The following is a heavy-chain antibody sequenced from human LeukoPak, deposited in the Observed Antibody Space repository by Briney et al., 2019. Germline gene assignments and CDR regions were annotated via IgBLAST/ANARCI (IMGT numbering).Heavy chain of an antibody. D-gene: IGHD3-10*01. V-gene: IGHV4-39*01. CDR2: IYYSGST. Sequence: SETLSLTCTVSGGSISSSSYYWGWIRQPPGKGLEWIGSIYYSGSTYYNPSLKSRVTISVDTSKNQFSLKLSSVTAADTAVYYCARGLWFGESPNFDYWGQGTLVTVSS. CDR3: ARGLWFGESPNFDY. J-gene: IGHJ4*02. CDR1: GGSISSSSYY.